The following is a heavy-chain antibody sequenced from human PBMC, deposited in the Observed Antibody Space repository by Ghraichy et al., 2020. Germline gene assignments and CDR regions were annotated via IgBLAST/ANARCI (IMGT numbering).Heavy chain of an antibody. CDR3: ARAVIYGSGTRVGFDY. D-gene: IGHD3-10*01. CDR1: GGTFSSYA. CDR2: IIPIFGTA. V-gene: IGHV1-69*13. Sequence: SVKVSCKASGGTFSSYAISWVRQAPGQGLEWMGGIIPIFGTANYAQKFQGRVTITADESTSTAYMELSSLRSEDTAVYYCARAVIYGSGTRVGFDYWGQGTLVTVSS. J-gene: IGHJ4*02.